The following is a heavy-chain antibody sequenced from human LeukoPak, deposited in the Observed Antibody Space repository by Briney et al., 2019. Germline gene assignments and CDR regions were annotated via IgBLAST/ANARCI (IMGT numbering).Heavy chain of an antibody. D-gene: IGHD3-10*01. V-gene: IGHV1-8*01. J-gene: IGHJ4*02. Sequence: ASVTVSCKASGYTFTSYDMNWVRQAAGQGGEGMGWMNPNSGNTGYAQKFQGRVTMTRNTFISTAYMELSSLRSEDTAVYYCARGRRGCCNKYYYGSGSYWYYFDYWGQGTLVTVSS. CDR1: GYTFTSYD. CDR3: ARGRRGCCNKYYYGSGSYWYYFDY. CDR2: MNPNSGNT.